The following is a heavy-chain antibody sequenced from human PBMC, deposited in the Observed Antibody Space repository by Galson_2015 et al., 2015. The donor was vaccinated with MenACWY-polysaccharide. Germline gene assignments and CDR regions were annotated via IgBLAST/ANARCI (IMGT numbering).Heavy chain of an antibody. CDR3: ARNAASGLDY. CDR2: INPSGGRT. V-gene: IGHV1-46*01. D-gene: IGHD3-10*01. J-gene: IGHJ4*01. CDR1: GYTFTRYT. Sequence: SVKVSCKASGYTFTRYTIHWLRQAPGQGLEWLGFINPSGGRTSYAQKFQGRVTMTRDTSTGTVYVDLSSLRSEDTAVYYCARNAASGLDYWGHGTLVTVSS.